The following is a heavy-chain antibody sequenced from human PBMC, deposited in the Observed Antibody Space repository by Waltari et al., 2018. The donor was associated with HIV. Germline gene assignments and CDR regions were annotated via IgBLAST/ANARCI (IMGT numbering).Heavy chain of an antibody. CDR3: ARGLYDVWSGFYPDY. CDR2: ISRSGTTE. CDR1: GFTFSDYY. V-gene: IGHV3-11*01. Sequence: QAQLVESGGGLVKPGGSLRLSCAASGFTFSDYYMSWIRQAPGKELEWISYISRSGTTEHYADSVKGRFTISRDNAKNSLYLQMNTLRAEDTAVYYCARGLYDVWSGFYPDYWGQGTLVSVSS. J-gene: IGHJ4*02. D-gene: IGHD3-3*01.